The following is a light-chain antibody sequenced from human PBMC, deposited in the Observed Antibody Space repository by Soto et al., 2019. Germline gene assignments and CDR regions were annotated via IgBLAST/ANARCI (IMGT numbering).Light chain of an antibody. CDR2: KAS. J-gene: IGKJ1*01. CDR1: QSIGIL. Sequence: DIQMTQSPSTLSASVGDRVTITCRASQSIGILLDWYQQKPGKAPKFLIYKASSLQSGVPSRFSGSGSGTEFTLTITSLQPDDFATYYCHQFNRFPRTFGQGTKVEIK. CDR3: HQFNRFPRT. V-gene: IGKV1-5*03.